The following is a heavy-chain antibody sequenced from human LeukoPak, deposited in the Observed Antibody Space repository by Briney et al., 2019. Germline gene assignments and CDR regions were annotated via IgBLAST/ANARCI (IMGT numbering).Heavy chain of an antibody. D-gene: IGHD5-18*01. CDR3: ARALPHRYSYGYGAFDY. CDR1: GGSLSSYY. J-gene: IGHJ4*02. Sequence: SETLSLTCTVSGGSLSSYYWSWIRQPPGKGLEWIGYIYYSGSTNYNPSLKSRVIISVDTSKNQFSLKLSSVTAADTAVNYCARALPHRYSYGYGAFDYWGQGTLVTVSS. CDR2: IYYSGST. V-gene: IGHV4-59*01.